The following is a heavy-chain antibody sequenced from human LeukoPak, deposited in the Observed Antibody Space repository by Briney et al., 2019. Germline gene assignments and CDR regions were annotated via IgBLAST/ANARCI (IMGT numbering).Heavy chain of an antibody. CDR3: ARMSGVGTTDGVPFDI. CDR2: IDWDDDK. J-gene: IGHJ3*02. Sequence: SGPALVKPTQTLTLTCTFSGFSLTTSGMCVSWIRQPPGKALEWLARIDWDDDKYYSTSLRTRLTISKDTSKNQVVLTMTNMDPVDTATYYCARMSGVGTTDGVPFDIWGQGSLVTVSS. D-gene: IGHD1-26*01. V-gene: IGHV2-70*11. CDR1: GFSLTTSGMC.